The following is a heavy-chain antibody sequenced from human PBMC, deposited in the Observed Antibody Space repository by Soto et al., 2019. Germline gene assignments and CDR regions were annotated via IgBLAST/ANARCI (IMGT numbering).Heavy chain of an antibody. V-gene: IGHV3-21*01. Sequence: GGSLRLSCAASGFTFSSYSMNWVRQAPGKGLEWVSSISSSSSYIYYADSVKGRFTISRDNAKNSLYLQMNSLRAEDTAVYYCARESSIAAAPYDYWGQGTLVTVSS. CDR2: ISSSSSYI. J-gene: IGHJ4*02. D-gene: IGHD6-13*01. CDR1: GFTFSSYS. CDR3: ARESSIAAAPYDY.